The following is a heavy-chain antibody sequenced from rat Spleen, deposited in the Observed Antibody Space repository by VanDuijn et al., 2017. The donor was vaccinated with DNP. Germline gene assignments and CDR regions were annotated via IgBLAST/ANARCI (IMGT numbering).Heavy chain of an antibody. J-gene: IGHJ2*01. Sequence: EVQLVESGGGLVQPGRSLKLSCAASGFTFSDYNMAWVRQAPKKGLEWVASISPSGGSTYYRDSVKGRFTVSRDDAKSTLYLQMDSLRSEDTATYYCARGGTYYFDYWGQGVMVTVSS. V-gene: IGHV5S23*01. CDR1: GFTFSDYN. CDR2: ISPSGGST. CDR3: ARGGTYYFDY.